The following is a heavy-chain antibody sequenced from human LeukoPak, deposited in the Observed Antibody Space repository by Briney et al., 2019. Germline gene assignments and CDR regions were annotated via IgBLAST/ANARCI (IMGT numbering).Heavy chain of an antibody. V-gene: IGHV4-4*07. CDR2: IYSSYFT. J-gene: IGHJ4*02. CDR1: GDSMSGYA. D-gene: IGHD3-10*01. CDR3: ARVHIVTGTYFDS. Sequence: SETLSLTCTVSGDSMSGYAWSWLRQPAGKELEWIGRIYSSYFTEYNLSLDGRVTMSIDTSKNQFSLMLDSVTAADTAVYYCARVHIVTGTYFDSWGQGALVTVSS.